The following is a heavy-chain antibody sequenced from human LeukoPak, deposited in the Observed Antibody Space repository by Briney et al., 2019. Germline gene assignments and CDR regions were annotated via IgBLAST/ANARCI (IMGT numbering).Heavy chain of an antibody. CDR3: ARDPYSRTWSYGMDV. V-gene: IGHV3-7*05. CDR1: GFTFCSYW. J-gene: IGHJ6*02. D-gene: IGHD6-13*01. Sequence: GGSLRLSCAPSGFTFCSYWMSWVRQAPGKGLEWVANIKQDGSEEVYVDSVKGRFTISRDNAKNSLFLQMSTLRAEDTAVYYCARDPYSRTWSYGMDVWGQGTTVSVSS. CDR2: IKQDGSEE.